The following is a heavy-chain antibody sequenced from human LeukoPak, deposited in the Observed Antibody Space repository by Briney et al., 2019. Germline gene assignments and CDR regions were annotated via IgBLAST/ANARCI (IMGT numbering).Heavy chain of an antibody. J-gene: IGHJ4*02. V-gene: IGHV3-43*02. CDR1: GFTFDDYA. Sequence: PGGSLRLSCAASGFTFDDYAMHWVRHAPGKGLEWVSLISGDGGSTYYADSVKGRFTISRDNSKNSLYLQMNSLRTEDTALYYCAKDPYSDSSGYYGGDFDYWGQGTLVTVSS. D-gene: IGHD3-22*01. CDR2: ISGDGGST. CDR3: AKDPYSDSSGYYGGDFDY.